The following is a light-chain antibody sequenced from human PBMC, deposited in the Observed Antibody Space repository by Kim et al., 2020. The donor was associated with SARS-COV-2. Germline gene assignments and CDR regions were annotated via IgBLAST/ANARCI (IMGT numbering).Light chain of an antibody. J-gene: IGKJ2*01. CDR1: QDIGEY. V-gene: IGKV1-17*03. Sequence: DIQMTQSPSAMSASIGDRVSITCRASQDIGEYLAWFQQKPGEAPRRLIYAASNLQSGVPSRFSGRGSGTEFTLTISSLQPEEFATYYCLQHVSYPHTLGQGTKLEIK. CDR3: LQHVSYPHT. CDR2: AAS.